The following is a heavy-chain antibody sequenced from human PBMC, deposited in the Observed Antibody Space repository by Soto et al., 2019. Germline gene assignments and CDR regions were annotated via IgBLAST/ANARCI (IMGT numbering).Heavy chain of an antibody. V-gene: IGHV6-1*01. J-gene: IGHJ3*02. CDR2: TYYRSKWYN. Sequence: PSQTLSLTCAISGDSVSSNSAAWNWIRQSPSRGLEWLGRTYYRSKWYNDYAVSVKSRITINPDTSKNQFSLQLNSVTPEDTAVYYCARLGYSSSWGRLNAFDIWGQGTMVTVSS. CDR1: GDSVSSNSAA. CDR3: ARLGYSSSWGRLNAFDI. D-gene: IGHD6-13*01.